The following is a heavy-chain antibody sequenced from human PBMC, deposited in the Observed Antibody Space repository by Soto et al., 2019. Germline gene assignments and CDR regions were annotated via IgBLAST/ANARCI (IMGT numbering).Heavy chain of an antibody. Sequence: ASVKVSFKASGYTFTSYGISWVRQAPGQGLEWMGWISAYNGNTNYAQKLQGRVTMTTDTSTSTAYMELRSLRSDDTAVYYCAGYSGSMTNYYYYGMDVWGQGTTVTVSS. D-gene: IGHD5-12*01. CDR2: ISAYNGNT. V-gene: IGHV1-18*01. CDR1: GYTFTSYG. J-gene: IGHJ6*02. CDR3: AGYSGSMTNYYYYGMDV.